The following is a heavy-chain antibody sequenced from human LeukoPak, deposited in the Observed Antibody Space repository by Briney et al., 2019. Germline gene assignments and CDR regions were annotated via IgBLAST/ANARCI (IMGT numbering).Heavy chain of an antibody. CDR3: AREDDGSSRYSDSFLP. Sequence: TGGSLRLSCAAYGFIFSSCELKWVRQAPGKGLGWVSYIRKIGGGSTTYHGESEKGRLNISGDNPQDSQYPQMNSRRAEDTAVYYCAREDDGSSRYSDSFLPWAQGTPVTASP. CDR2: IRKIGGGSTT. D-gene: IGHD2-2*01. J-gene: IGHJ1*01. CDR1: GFIFSSCE. V-gene: IGHV3-48*03.